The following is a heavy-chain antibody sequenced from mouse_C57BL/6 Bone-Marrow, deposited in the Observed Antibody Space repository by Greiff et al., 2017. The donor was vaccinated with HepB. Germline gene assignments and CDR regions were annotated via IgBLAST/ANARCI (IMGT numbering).Heavy chain of an antibody. V-gene: IGHV1-76*01. Sequence: QVQLQESGAELVRPGASVKLSCKASGYTFTDYYINWVKQRPGQGLEWIARIYPGSGNTYYNEKFKGKATLTAEKSSSTAYMQLSSLTSEASAVYFCERGGIYDGYYRNAMDYWGQGTSVTVSS. J-gene: IGHJ4*01. CDR1: GYTFTDYY. D-gene: IGHD2-3*01. CDR3: ERGGIYDGYYRNAMDY. CDR2: IYPGSGNT.